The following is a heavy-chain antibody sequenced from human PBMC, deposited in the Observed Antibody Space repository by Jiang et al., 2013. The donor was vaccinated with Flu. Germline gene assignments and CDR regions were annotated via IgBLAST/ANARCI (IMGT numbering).Heavy chain of an antibody. CDR3: ARDPTYDSSGYYNYYYGMDV. CDR2: ISSSSTTI. V-gene: IGHV3-48*02. J-gene: IGHJ6*02. Sequence: YISSSSTTIYYADSVKGRFTISRDNARNSLYLQMNSLRDEDTAVYYCARDPTYDSSGYYNYYYGMDVWGQGTTVTVSS. D-gene: IGHD3-22*01.